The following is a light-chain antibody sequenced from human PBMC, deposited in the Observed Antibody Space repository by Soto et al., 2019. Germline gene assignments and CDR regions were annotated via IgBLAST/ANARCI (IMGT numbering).Light chain of an antibody. Sequence: QSVLTQPTSPSGTPGQRVTISCSGNSSNIGSNTVTWDQQLPGTAPKLLIYSNNQRPSGDPDRFSGSKSGTSASLAISGLQSEDEADYYCAAWDDSLNGYVFGSGTKVTVL. CDR2: SNN. CDR3: AAWDDSLNGYV. J-gene: IGLJ1*01. V-gene: IGLV1-44*01. CDR1: SSNIGSNT.